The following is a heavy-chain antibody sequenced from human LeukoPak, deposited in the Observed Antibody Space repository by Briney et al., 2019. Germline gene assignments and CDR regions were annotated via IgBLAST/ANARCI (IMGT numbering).Heavy chain of an antibody. D-gene: IGHD2-8*01. J-gene: IGHJ4*02. CDR2: ISHSGGS. CDR3: SRENGAFSPFGY. V-gene: IGHV4-34*01. Sequence: PSETLSLTCAVSGVSFTGYYWTWIRQPPGKGLEWIGEISHSGGSNYNASLKSRLTISLDTPKKQISLRLTSVTAADTAVYYCSRENGAFSPFGYWGQGYLVTVLS. CDR1: GVSFTGYY.